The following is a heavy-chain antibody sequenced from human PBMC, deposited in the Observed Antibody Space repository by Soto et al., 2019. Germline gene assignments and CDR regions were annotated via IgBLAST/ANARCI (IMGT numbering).Heavy chain of an antibody. D-gene: IGHD6-13*01. J-gene: IGHJ4*02. CDR1: GYTFTSYG. CDR3: ARDFYQQLGYYFDY. Sequence: ASVKVSCKASGYTFTSYGISWVRQAPGQGLEWMGWISAYNGNTNNAQKLQGRVTMTTDTSTSTAYMELRSLRSDDTAVYYCARDFYQQLGYYFDYWGQGALVTVSS. V-gene: IGHV1-18*01. CDR2: ISAYNGNT.